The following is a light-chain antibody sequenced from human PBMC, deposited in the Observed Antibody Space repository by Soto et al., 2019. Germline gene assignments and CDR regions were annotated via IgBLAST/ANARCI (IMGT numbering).Light chain of an antibody. CDR1: SSDVGGYDY. CDR2: EVT. CDR3: SSYTGGNPSYV. Sequence: QSALTQPPSASGSPAQSVTISCTGTSSDVGGYDYVSWYQQHPGKAPKLMIYEVTIRPSGVSDRFSGSKSGNTASLTVSGLQAEDEADYYCSSYTGGNPSYVFGTGTQVTVL. V-gene: IGLV2-8*01. J-gene: IGLJ1*01.